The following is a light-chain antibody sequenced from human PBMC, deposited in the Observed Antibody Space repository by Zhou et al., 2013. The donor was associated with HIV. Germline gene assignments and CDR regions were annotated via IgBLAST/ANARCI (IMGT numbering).Light chain of an antibody. CDR1: NSNIGKNY. J-gene: IGLJ1*01. CDR3: GTWDRNMNAYV. CDR2: DNV. Sequence: QSVLTQPPSLSAAPGQKVTISCSGSNSNIGKNYVSWYQQVPGTAPKLLIYDNVQRPSGIPDRFSGSRSGTSATLDITGLQTGDEADYYCGTWDRNMNAYVFGGGTKVAV. V-gene: IGLV1-51*01.